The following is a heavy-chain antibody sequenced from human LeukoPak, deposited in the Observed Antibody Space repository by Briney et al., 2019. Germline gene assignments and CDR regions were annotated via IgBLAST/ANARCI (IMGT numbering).Heavy chain of an antibody. CDR1: GGSISSYY. D-gene: IGHD3-3*02. CDR3: ARSIDYYYYGMDV. V-gene: IGHV4-59*01. CDR2: IYYSGST. J-gene: IGHJ6*02. Sequence: SETLSLTCTVSGGSISSYYWSWIRQPPGKGLEWIGYIYYSGSTNYNPSLKSRVTISVDTSKNQFSMKLSSVTAADTAVYYCARSIDYYYYGMDVWGQGTTVTVSS.